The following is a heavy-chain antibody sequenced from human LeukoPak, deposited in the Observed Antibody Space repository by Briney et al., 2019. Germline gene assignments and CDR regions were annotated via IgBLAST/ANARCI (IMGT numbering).Heavy chain of an antibody. J-gene: IGHJ4*02. CDR2: ISSSSSTI. CDR1: GFTLSSYG. D-gene: IGHD3-3*01. CDR3: ARGPGTIFGVVIIL. V-gene: IGHV3-48*01. Sequence: GGSLRLSCAASGFTLSSYGMHWVRQAPGKGLEWVSYISSSSSTIYYADSVKGRFTISRDNAKNSLYLQMNSLRAEDTAVYYCARGPGTIFGVVIILWGQGTLVTVSS.